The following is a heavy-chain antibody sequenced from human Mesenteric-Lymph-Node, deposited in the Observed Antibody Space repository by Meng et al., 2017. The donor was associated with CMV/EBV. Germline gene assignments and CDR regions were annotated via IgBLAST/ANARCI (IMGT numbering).Heavy chain of an antibody. CDR3: ARDGGDTVLGSHYYYYQGMDV. J-gene: IGHJ6*02. D-gene: IGHD5-18*01. CDR2: INHDGSEK. V-gene: IGHV3-7*01. Sequence: GESLKISCAASGFTFNSYWMSWVRQAPGKGLEWVANINHDGSEKNYVASLKGRFTISRDHAKSSLYLQMTSLTVEDSAVYYCARDGGDTVLGSHYYYYQGMDVWGQGTTVTVSS. CDR1: GFTFNSYW.